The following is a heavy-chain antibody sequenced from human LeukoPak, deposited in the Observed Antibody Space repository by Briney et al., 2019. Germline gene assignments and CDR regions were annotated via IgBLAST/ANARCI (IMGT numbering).Heavy chain of an antibody. CDR3: ARPYYYGSGSFFDY. CDR2: IWYDGSNK. V-gene: IGHV3-33*01. Sequence: GGSLRLSCAASGFTFSSYAMHWVRQAPGKGLEWVAVIWYDGSNKYYADSVKGRFTISRDNSKNTLYLQMNSLRAEDTAVYYCARPYYYGSGSFFDYWGQGTLVTVSS. J-gene: IGHJ4*02. CDR1: GFTFSSYA. D-gene: IGHD3-10*01.